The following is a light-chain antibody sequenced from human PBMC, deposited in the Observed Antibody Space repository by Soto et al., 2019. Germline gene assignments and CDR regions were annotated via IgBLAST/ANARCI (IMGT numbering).Light chain of an antibody. CDR1: SSDVGGYNY. CDR2: EVS. J-gene: IGLJ1*01. Sequence: HSALTQPPSASGSPGQSVTISCTGTSSDVGGYNYVSWYQQHPGKAPKLMIYEVSKRPSGVPDRFSGSKSGNTASLTGSGLQAEDEADYYCSSYAGSNNYVFGTGTTLTVL. CDR3: SSYAGSNNYV. V-gene: IGLV2-8*01.